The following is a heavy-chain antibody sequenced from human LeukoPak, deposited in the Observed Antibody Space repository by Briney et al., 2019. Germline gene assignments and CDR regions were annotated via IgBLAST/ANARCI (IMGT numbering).Heavy chain of an antibody. Sequence: GGSLRLSCAASGFTFDDYGMSWVRQAPGKGLEWVSGINWNGGSTGYADSVRGRFTISRDNSKNTLYLQMNSLRAEDTARYFCAKGGYDYGYYYYYYMDVWGKGTTVTISS. D-gene: IGHD5-12*01. CDR1: GFTFDDYG. J-gene: IGHJ6*03. V-gene: IGHV3-20*04. CDR2: INWNGGST. CDR3: AKGGYDYGYYYYYYMDV.